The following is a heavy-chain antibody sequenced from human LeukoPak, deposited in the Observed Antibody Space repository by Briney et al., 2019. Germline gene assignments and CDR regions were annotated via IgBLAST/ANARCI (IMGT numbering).Heavy chain of an antibody. V-gene: IGHV3-11*01. CDR3: ARAPVAAAGPFFDY. J-gene: IGHJ4*02. CDR1: GFTFSDYY. D-gene: IGHD6-13*01. CDR2: ISSSGSTI. Sequence: GGSLRLSCAASGFTFSDYYMSWIRQAPGKGLEWVSYISSSGSTIYYADSVKGRFTISRDNAKNSLYLRMNSLRAEDTAVYYCARAPVAAAGPFFDYWGQGALVTVSS.